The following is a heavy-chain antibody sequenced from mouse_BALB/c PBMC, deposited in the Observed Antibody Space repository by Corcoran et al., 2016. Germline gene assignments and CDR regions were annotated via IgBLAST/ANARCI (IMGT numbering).Heavy chain of an antibody. V-gene: IGHV1S136*01. Sequence: EVQLQQSGPELVKPGAAVKMCCKASGYTCTSYVMHWVKQKPGRGLEWIGYINPYNDGTKYNEKFKGKATLTSDKSSSTAYMELSSLTSEDSAVYYCASFITTVVAKAMDYWGQGTSVTVSS. CDR2: INPYNDGT. CDR1: GYTCTSYV. CDR3: ASFITTVVAKAMDY. J-gene: IGHJ4*01. D-gene: IGHD1-1*01.